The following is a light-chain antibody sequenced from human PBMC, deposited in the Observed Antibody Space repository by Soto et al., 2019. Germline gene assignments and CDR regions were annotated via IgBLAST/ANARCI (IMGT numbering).Light chain of an antibody. Sequence: QSALTQPASVSGSPGQSITISCTGTGSDVGSYEFVSWYQQHPGNAPRLTIYEVSKRRSGVSNRFSGSKSGNTASLTISGLQAEDEADYYCCSYAGSSYVFGTGTKVTVL. CDR1: GSDVGSYEF. J-gene: IGLJ1*01. CDR2: EVS. V-gene: IGLV2-23*02. CDR3: CSYAGSSYV.